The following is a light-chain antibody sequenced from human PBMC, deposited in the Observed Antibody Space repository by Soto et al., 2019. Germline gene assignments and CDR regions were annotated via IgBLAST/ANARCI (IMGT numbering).Light chain of an antibody. CDR2: ELN. V-gene: IGLV2-8*01. CDR3: SSYAGSNNPVV. CDR1: SSDVGGYNY. J-gene: IGLJ2*01. Sequence: QSALTQPPSASGSPGQSVTISCTGTSSDVGGYNYVSWYQHHPGKAPKLMIYELNKRPSGVPDRFSGSKSGNTASLTVSGLQAEDEADYYCSSYAGSNNPVVFGGGTKLTVL.